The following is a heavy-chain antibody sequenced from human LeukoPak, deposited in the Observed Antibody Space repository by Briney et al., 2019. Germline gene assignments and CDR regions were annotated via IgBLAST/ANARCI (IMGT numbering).Heavy chain of an antibody. CDR1: GYKFTDYW. J-gene: IGHJ4*02. CDR2: IYPADSKA. CDR3: VRRNGDFELDH. V-gene: IGHV5-51*01. D-gene: IGHD3-10*01. Sequence: GESLKISCEGSGYKFTDYWIGWVRQMPGKGLEWMGIIYPADSKAKYSPSFQGQVTISVDKSISTAYLQWSSLKASDTAMYRCVRRNGDFELDHXXQGXPXXVSS.